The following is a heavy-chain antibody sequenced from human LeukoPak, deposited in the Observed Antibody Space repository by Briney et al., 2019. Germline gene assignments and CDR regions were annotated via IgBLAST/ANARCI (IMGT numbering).Heavy chain of an antibody. D-gene: IGHD6-19*01. J-gene: IGHJ6*02. V-gene: IGHV3-11*01. Sequence: GGSLRLSCAASGFTFSVYYMSWIRQAPGKGLEWVSYISSSGSTIYYADSVKGRFTISRDNAKNSLYLQMNSLRAEDTAVYYCARDKQWLVPGSYYYYGMDVWGQGTTVTVSS. CDR2: ISSSGSTI. CDR1: GFTFSVYY. CDR3: ARDKQWLVPGSYYYYGMDV.